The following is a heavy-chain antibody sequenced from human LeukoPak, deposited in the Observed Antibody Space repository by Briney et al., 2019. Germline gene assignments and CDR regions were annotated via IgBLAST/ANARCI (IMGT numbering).Heavy chain of an antibody. CDR3: ARDGGGYGDYLDY. D-gene: IGHD4-17*01. CDR1: GFTFSSYA. Sequence: GGSLRLSCAASGFTFSSYAMHWVRQAPGKGLEWVAVISYDGSNKYYADSVKGRFTISRDNSKNTLYLQMNSLRAEDTAVYYCARDGGGYGDYLDYWGRGTLVTVSS. V-gene: IGHV3-30*04. CDR2: ISYDGSNK. J-gene: IGHJ4*02.